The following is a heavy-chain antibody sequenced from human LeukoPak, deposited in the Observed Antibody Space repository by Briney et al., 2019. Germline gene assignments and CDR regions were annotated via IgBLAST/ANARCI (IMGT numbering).Heavy chain of an antibody. V-gene: IGHV3-11*04. D-gene: IGHD5-12*01. CDR2: TSYTGGEI. J-gene: IGHJ4*02. CDR1: GFTFSDFY. CDR3: VKDIVAPGLFFDY. Sequence: GGSLRLSCAAPGFTFSDFYMGWIRQAPGKGLEWVSYTSYTGGEIHYAGSVKGRFTISRDDAKNSLYLQMNSLRADDTAVYYCVKDIVAPGLFFDYWGQGTLVTVSP.